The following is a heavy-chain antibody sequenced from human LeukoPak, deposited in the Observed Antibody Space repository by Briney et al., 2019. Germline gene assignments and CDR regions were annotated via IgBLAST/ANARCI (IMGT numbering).Heavy chain of an antibody. CDR2: IYYSGST. V-gene: IGHV4-39*01. CDR1: GGSISSSSYY. J-gene: IGHJ4*02. CDR3: ARSKTIFGVVMPGDPFSGSRD. Sequence: SETLSLTCTVSGGSISSSSYYWGWIRQPPGKGLEWIGSIYYSGSTYYNPSLKSRVTISVDTSKNQFSLKLSSVTAADTAVYYCARSKTIFGVVMPGDPFSGSRDWGQGTLVTVSS. D-gene: IGHD3-3*01.